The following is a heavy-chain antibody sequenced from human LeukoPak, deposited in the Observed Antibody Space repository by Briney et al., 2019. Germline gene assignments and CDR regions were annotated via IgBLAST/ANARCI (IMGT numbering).Heavy chain of an antibody. J-gene: IGHJ3*02. CDR2: ISSSSSYI. V-gene: IGHV3-21*01. CDR1: GFTFSSYS. Sequence: AGGSLRLSCAASGFTFSSYSMNWVRQAPGKGLEWVSSISSSSSYIYYADSVKGRFTISRDNAKNSLYLQMNSLRAEDTAVYYCARTDCSGGSCYSLGAFDIWDQGTMVTVSS. D-gene: IGHD2-15*01. CDR3: ARTDCSGGSCYSLGAFDI.